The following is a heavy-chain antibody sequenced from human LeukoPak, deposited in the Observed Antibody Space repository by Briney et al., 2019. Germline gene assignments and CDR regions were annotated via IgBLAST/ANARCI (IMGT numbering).Heavy chain of an antibody. V-gene: IGHV3-30-3*01. CDR1: GFTFSSYA. CDR2: ISYDGSNK. J-gene: IGHJ6*02. D-gene: IGHD3-22*01. CDR3: ARDRDYYDSSAYYYYGMDV. Sequence: GGSLRLSCAASGFTFSSYAMHWVRQAPGKGLEWVAVISYDGSNKYYADSVKGRFTISRDNSKNTLYLQMNSLRAEDTAVYYCARDRDYYDSSAYYYYGMDVWGQGTTVTVSS.